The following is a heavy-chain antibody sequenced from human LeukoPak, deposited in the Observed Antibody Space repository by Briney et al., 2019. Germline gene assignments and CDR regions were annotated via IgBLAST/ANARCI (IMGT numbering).Heavy chain of an antibody. D-gene: IGHD6-13*01. Sequence: GGSLRLSCAASGFTFSSYEMNWVRQAPGKGLEWVSYISSSGSTIYYADSVKGRFTISRDNAKNSLYLQMNSLRAEDTAVYYCARVPSSRAPNWFDPWGQGTLVTVSS. CDR3: ARVPSSRAPNWFDP. V-gene: IGHV3-48*03. CDR2: ISSSGSTI. CDR1: GFTFSSYE. J-gene: IGHJ5*02.